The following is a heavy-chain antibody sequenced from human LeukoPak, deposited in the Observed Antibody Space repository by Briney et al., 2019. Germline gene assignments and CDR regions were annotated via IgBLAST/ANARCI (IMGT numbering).Heavy chain of an antibody. CDR3: ARGGAYYYDSSGYYEMDY. Sequence: PGGSLRLSCAASGFTFSSYSMNWVRQAPGKGLEWVSSISSSSSYIYCADSVKGRFTISRDNAKNSLYLQMNSLRAEDTAVYYCARGGAYYYDSSGYYEMDYWGQGTLVTVSS. D-gene: IGHD3-22*01. J-gene: IGHJ4*02. CDR2: ISSSSSYI. CDR1: GFTFSSYS. V-gene: IGHV3-21*01.